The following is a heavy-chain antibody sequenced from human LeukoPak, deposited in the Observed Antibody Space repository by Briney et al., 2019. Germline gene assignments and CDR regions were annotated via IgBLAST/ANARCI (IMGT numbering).Heavy chain of an antibody. J-gene: IGHJ5*02. Sequence: SVEVSCKASGGTFSSYAISWVRQAPGQGLEWMGRIIPIFGTANYAQKFQGRVTITTDESTSTAYMELSSLRSEDTAVYYCARDGIAAAGRYNWFDPWGQGTLVTVSS. D-gene: IGHD6-13*01. CDR2: IIPIFGTA. V-gene: IGHV1-69*05. CDR1: GGTFSSYA. CDR3: ARDGIAAAGRYNWFDP.